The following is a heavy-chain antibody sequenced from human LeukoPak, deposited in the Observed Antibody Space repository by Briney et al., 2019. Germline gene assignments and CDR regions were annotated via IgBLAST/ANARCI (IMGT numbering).Heavy chain of an antibody. J-gene: IGHJ4*02. CDR2: ISGSGGST. V-gene: IGHV3-23*01. CDR1: GFMFTTYA. Sequence: GGPLRLSCAASGFMFTTYAMSWVRQAPGKGLEWVSAISGSGGSTYYADSVKGRFTISRDNSKNTLYLQMNSLRAEDTAVYYCAKSSGTPDYWGQGTLVTVSS. D-gene: IGHD1-26*01. CDR3: AKSSGTPDY.